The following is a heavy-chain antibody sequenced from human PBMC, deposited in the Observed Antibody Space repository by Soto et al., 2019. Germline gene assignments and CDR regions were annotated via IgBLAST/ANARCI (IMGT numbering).Heavy chain of an antibody. Sequence: PSETLSLTCAVSGGSISSGSWWSWVRQPPGKGLQWIGEIYHTGATNYNPSLKSRVSISVDTSKNQFSLHLSSVTAPDTAVYYCARHSSNRSPFGPWGQGTLVTVSS. V-gene: IGHV4-4*02. CDR1: GGSISSGSW. J-gene: IGHJ5*02. D-gene: IGHD6-13*01. CDR3: ARHSSNRSPFGP. CDR2: IYHTGAT.